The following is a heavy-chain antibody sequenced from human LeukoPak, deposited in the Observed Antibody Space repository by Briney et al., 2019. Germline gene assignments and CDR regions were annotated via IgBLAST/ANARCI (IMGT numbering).Heavy chain of an antibody. CDR1: GFTFSSYW. J-gene: IGHJ3*02. CDR3: ARDAQLRAYYYDSSGYPDAFDI. D-gene: IGHD3-22*01. Sequence: PGGSLRLPCAASGFTFSSYWMSWVRQAPGKGLEWVANIKQDGSEKYYVDSVKGRFTISRDNAKNSLYLQMNSLRAEDTAVYYCARDAQLRAYYYDSSGYPDAFDIWGQGTMVTVSS. CDR2: IKQDGSEK. V-gene: IGHV3-7*01.